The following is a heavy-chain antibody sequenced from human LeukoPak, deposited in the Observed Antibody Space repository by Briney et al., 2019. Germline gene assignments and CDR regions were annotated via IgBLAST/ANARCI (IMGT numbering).Heavy chain of an antibody. V-gene: IGHV3-30*18. D-gene: IGHD4-17*01. CDR3: AKGYGDYRTECLDY. CDR2: ISYDGSNK. J-gene: IGHJ4*02. Sequence: GGSLRLSCAASGFTFSSYGMHWVRQAPGKGLEWVAVISYDGSNKYYADSVKGRFTISRDNSKNTLYLQMNSLRAEDTAVYYCAKGYGDYRTECLDYRGQGTLVTVSS. CDR1: GFTFSSYG.